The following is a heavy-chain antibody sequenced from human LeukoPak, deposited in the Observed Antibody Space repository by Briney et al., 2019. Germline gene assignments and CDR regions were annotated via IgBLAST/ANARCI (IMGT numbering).Heavy chain of an antibody. CDR2: IIPIFGTA. Sequence: RAPVKVSCKASGGTFSTYAISWVRQAPGQGLEWMGGIIPIFGTANYAHKFQGRVTITADESTSTAYMELSSLRSEDTAVYYCARARRGYYYGSGSGDYFDYWGQGTLVTVSS. J-gene: IGHJ4*02. D-gene: IGHD3-10*01. CDR3: ARARRGYYYGSGSGDYFDY. CDR1: GGTFSTYA. V-gene: IGHV1-69*13.